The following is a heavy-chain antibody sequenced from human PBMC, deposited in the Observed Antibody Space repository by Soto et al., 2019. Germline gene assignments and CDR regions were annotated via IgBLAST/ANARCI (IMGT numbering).Heavy chain of an antibody. V-gene: IGHV1-18*01. J-gene: IGHJ4*02. D-gene: IGHD4-17*01. CDR1: GYTFTNYG. Sequence: QVQLVQSGPEVKKPGASVKVSCKASGYTFTNYGFNWVRQAPGQGLEWMGWISAYNGHTKYSQIFQGRVTMTTDTSTSTAHMELRSLTSDDTAVYYCAREGGGTNPLRYWGQGTLVTASS. CDR2: ISAYNGHT. CDR3: AREGGGTNPLRY.